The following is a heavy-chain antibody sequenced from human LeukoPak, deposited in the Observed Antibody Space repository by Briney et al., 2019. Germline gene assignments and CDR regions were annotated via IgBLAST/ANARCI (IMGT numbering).Heavy chain of an antibody. CDR3: AKGPRDYGAF. CDR2: IRYDGSNK. V-gene: IGHV3-30*02. J-gene: IGHJ4*02. D-gene: IGHD3-16*01. Sequence: GGSLRLSCAASGFTFSSYGMHWVRQAPGKGLEGVAFIRYDGSNKYYADSVKGRFTISRDNSKNTLYLQMNSLRAEDSAVYYRAKGPRDYGAFWGQGTLVTVSS. CDR1: GFTFSSYG.